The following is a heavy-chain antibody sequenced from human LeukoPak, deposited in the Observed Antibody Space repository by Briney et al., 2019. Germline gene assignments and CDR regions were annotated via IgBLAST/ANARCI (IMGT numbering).Heavy chain of an antibody. Sequence: SETLSLTCTVSGGSISSSSYYWGWIRQPPGKGLEWIGSIYYSGSTYYNQSPKSRVTISVDTSKNQFSLQLNSVTPEDTAVYYCARDGNSSSWYNSWFDPWGQGTLVTVSS. CDR2: IYYSGST. J-gene: IGHJ5*02. V-gene: IGHV4-39*02. CDR3: ARDGNSSSWYNSWFDP. CDR1: GGSISSSSYY. D-gene: IGHD6-13*01.